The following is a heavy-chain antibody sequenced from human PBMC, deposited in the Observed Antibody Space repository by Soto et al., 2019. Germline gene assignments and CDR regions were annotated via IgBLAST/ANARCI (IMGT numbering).Heavy chain of an antibody. D-gene: IGHD6-6*01. CDR3: AKDPRYSSSLVRWFDP. V-gene: IGHV3-23*01. CDR2: ISGSGGST. Sequence: EVQLLESGGGLVQPGGSLRLSCAASGFTFSSYAMSWVRQAPGKGLEWVSAISGSGGSTYYADSVKGRFTISRDNSKNTLYLQMNSLRAEDTAVYYCAKDPRYSSSLVRWFDPWGQGTLVTVSS. CDR1: GFTFSSYA. J-gene: IGHJ5*02.